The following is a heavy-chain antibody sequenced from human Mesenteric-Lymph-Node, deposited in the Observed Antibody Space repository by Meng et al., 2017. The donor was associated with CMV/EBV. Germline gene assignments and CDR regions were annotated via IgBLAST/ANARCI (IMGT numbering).Heavy chain of an antibody. D-gene: IGHD3-3*01. CDR1: GFTFNTYA. CDR2: MSSGGGT. Sequence: GGSLRLSCAASGFTFNTYAMNWVRQAPGKGLEWVSFMSSGGGTYYADSVKGRFTISRDNTKNTVYLQMNSLRAEDTAVYYCARRNPWSDYYLDAFDIWGQGTMVTVSS. J-gene: IGHJ3*02. V-gene: IGHV3-66*02. CDR3: ARRNPWSDYYLDAFDI.